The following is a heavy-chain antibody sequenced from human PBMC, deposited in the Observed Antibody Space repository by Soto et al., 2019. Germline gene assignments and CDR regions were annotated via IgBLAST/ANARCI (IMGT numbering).Heavy chain of an antibody. V-gene: IGHV1-8*01. D-gene: IGHD3-16*02. CDR1: GYTFPSYD. CDR2: MNPNSGNT. J-gene: IGHJ6*03. Sequence: ASVKVSCQASGYTFPSYDINWVRQATGQGLEWMGWMNPNSGNTGYAQKFQGRVTMTRNTSISTAYMELSSLRSEDTAVYYCARVLSDYIWGSYRSPNYYYMDVWGKGTTVTVSS. CDR3: ARVLSDYIWGSYRSPNYYYMDV.